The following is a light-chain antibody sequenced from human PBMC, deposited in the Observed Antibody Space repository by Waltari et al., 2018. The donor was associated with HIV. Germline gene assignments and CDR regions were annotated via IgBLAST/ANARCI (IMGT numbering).Light chain of an antibody. CDR3: QQYYLVPYT. CDR1: QSLLYGSNNKNY. V-gene: IGKV4-1*01. J-gene: IGKJ2*01. CDR2: WAS. Sequence: DVVMTQSPDSLTVSVGERATLNCKSSQSLLYGSNNKNYLAWYQQRPGHRPKLLIYWASTRQSGVPDRFSGSGSGTDFSLTISILQSEDVAVYYCQQYYLVPYTFGQGTKLEIK.